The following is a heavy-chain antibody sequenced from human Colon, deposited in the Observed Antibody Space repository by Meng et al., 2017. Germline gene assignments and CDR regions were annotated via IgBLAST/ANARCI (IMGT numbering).Heavy chain of an antibody. CDR2: IHHGGTT. J-gene: IGHJ4*02. Sequence: QRRGCVPGSVRPSATLPVHRACTGGSSSSTGWCSSCHQTPKRELAVIGEIHHGGTTNYNPSLKSPVPITLDTSNDQFSLKLSSVTVGATAVYYSARNDYGGNKIETYFFPYWGQGTLVTVSS. D-gene: IGHD4-23*01. V-gene: IGHV4-4*02. CDR1: GGSSSSTGW. CDR3: ARNDYGGNKIETYFFPY.